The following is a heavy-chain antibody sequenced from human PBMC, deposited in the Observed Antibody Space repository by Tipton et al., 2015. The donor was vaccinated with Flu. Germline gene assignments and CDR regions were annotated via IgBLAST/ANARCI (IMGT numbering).Heavy chain of an antibody. CDR1: GFIFSTYW. CDR2: IKQDGSEK. J-gene: IGHJ4*02. V-gene: IGHV3-7*01. CDR3: ARAVGSSSSY. D-gene: IGHD2-2*01. Sequence: SLRLSCAASGFIFSTYWMHWVRQAPGKGLEWVANIKQDGSEKYYVDSVKGRFAISRDNAKNSLYLQMNSLRAEDTAVYYCARAVGSSSSYWGQGTLVTVSS.